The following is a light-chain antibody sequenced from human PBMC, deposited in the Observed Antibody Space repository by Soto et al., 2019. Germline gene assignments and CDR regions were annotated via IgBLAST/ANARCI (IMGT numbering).Light chain of an antibody. CDR3: QQANTFPYT. Sequence: DVQMTQSPSSVSASVGDRVTITWRASQDISNWLAWYQQKPGKAPKLLIYSASSLHSGVSSRFSGSGSGTDFTLTISSLQPEDFATYYCQQANTFPYTFGQVTKLEVK. CDR2: SAS. J-gene: IGKJ2*01. V-gene: IGKV1-12*01. CDR1: QDISNW.